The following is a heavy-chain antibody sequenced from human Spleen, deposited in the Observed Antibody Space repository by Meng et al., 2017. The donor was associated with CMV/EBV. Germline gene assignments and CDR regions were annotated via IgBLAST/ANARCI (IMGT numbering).Heavy chain of an antibody. V-gene: IGHV3-23*03. CDR1: GFTFSSYA. J-gene: IGHJ4*02. Sequence: GGSLRLSCAASGFTFSSYAMSWVRQAPGKGLEWVSVIYSGGSSTYYADSVKGRFTISRDNSKNTLYLQMNSLRAEDTAVYYCAKDIRYFDWFYFDYWGQGTLVTVSS. CDR3: AKDIRYFDWFYFDY. D-gene: IGHD3-9*01. CDR2: IYSGGSST.